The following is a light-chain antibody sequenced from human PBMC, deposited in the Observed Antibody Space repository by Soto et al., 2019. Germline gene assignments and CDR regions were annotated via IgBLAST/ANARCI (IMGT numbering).Light chain of an antibody. CDR3: QQYFNTPRT. V-gene: IGKV4-1*01. Sequence: DIVMTQSPDSLSVSLGERAVINCKSSQSIFYSSNNKNYLVWYQQKSGQPPKMLIYWASTRESGVPDRFNGSGSGKDCTLTISNLQAEDVAVYFCQQYFNTPRTFGQGTRVEI. CDR2: WAS. CDR1: QSIFYSSNNKNY. J-gene: IGKJ1*01.